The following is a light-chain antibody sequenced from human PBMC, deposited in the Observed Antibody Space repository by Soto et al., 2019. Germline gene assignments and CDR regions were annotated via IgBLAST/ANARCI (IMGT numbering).Light chain of an antibody. CDR2: KSS. CDR1: QTISSW. Sequence: DIQMTQSPSTLSGSVGDRVTITCRASQTISSWLAWYQQQPGKAPKLLIYKSSTLKSGVPSRFSGSGSGTEFTLTISSLQPEDFATYYCQQLSSFPITFGQGTRLEI. J-gene: IGKJ5*01. V-gene: IGKV1-5*03. CDR3: QQLSSFPIT.